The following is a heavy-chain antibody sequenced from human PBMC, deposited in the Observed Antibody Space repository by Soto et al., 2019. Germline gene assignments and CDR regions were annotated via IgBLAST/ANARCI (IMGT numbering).Heavy chain of an antibody. V-gene: IGHV4-31*03. J-gene: IGHJ3*02. CDR2: IYYNGHT. CDR1: HGSLSSGRYY. CDR3: ARDRIAAAGRPYDFDI. D-gene: IGHD6-13*01. Sequence: QVQLQESGPGLVRPSQTLSLTCTVSHGSLSSGRYYWSWIRQHPGKDLEWIGYIYYNGHTYQNPSIKGRVTISVDTSKNKFSLKLSSVTAADTATYFCARDRIAAAGRPYDFDIWGHGTMVTVSS.